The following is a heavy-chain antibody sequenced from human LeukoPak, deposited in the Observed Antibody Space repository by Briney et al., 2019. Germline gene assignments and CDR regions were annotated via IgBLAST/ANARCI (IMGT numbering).Heavy chain of an antibody. D-gene: IGHD1-1*01. CDR2: INSDGSST. Sequence: GGSLRLSCAASGFTFSSYWMHWVRHAPGKGLVWVSRINSDGSSTSYADSVKGRFTISRDNAKNTLYLQMNSLRAEDTAVYYCALQDYYYYYMDVWGKGTTVTVSS. V-gene: IGHV3-74*01. CDR1: GFTFSSYW. CDR3: ALQDYYYYYMDV. J-gene: IGHJ6*03.